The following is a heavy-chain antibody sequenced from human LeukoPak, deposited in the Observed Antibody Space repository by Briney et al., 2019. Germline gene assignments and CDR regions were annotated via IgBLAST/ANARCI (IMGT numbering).Heavy chain of an antibody. CDR2: IKQDGSEK. J-gene: IGHJ6*03. Sequence: PGGSLRLSCAASGFTFSSYWMSWVRQAPGKGLEWVANIKQDGSEKYYVDSVKGRFTISRDNAKNSLYLQMNSLRAEDTAVYYCAREMLDYYYYYMDVWGKGTTVTVSS. D-gene: IGHD3-10*02. CDR1: GFTFSSYW. CDR3: AREMLDYYYYYMDV. V-gene: IGHV3-7*01.